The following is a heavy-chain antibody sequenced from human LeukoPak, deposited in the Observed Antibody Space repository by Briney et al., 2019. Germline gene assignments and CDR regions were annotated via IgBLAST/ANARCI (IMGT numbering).Heavy chain of an antibody. Sequence: SETLSLTCTVSGDSISSSSYYWGWIRQPPGKGLEWIGSIYYSGSTYYNPSLKSRVTISVDTSKNQFSLKLSSVTAADTAVYYCARDLRFTFDYWGQGTLVTVSS. J-gene: IGHJ4*02. CDR3: ARDLRFTFDY. V-gene: IGHV4-39*01. CDR1: GDSISSSSYY. CDR2: IYYSGST. D-gene: IGHD3-3*01.